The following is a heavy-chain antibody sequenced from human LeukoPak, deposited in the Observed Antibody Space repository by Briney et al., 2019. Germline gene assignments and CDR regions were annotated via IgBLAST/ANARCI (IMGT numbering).Heavy chain of an antibody. CDR3: ARVPAGGPAEYQGSWGQPQTPYYYGMDV. V-gene: IGHV4-34*01. J-gene: IGHJ6*02. D-gene: IGHD6-13*01. CDR1: DGSFSDYY. CDR2: IHHSGST. Sequence: PSETLSLTCAVYDGSFSDYYWSWIRQPPGEGLEWIGQIHHSGSTNYKPSLKSRVTISIDTSKNQFSLKLSSVTAADTAVYYCARVPAGGPAEYQGSWGQPQTPYYYGMDVWGQGTTVTVSS.